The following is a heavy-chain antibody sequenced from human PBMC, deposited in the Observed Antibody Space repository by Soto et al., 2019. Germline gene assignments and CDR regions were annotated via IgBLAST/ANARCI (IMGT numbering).Heavy chain of an antibody. Sequence: SDTLSLTCTVSHGSVSSAPFYWTGSRHHPGKGLQWIGYIYYRGNTYYRPSLKRRVSISIDMSQNQFSLSLNSLTAPDTAGYYCVRFGYGSRDFDHSGQGSLVTDS. D-gene: IGHD6-13*01. CDR2: IYYRGNT. CDR3: VRFGYGSRDFDH. CDR1: HGSVSSAPFY. V-gene: IGHV4-31*03. J-gene: IGHJ4*01.